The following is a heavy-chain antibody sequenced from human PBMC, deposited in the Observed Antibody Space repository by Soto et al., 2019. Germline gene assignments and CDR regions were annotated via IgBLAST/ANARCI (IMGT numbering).Heavy chain of an antibody. D-gene: IGHD3-10*01. J-gene: IGHJ4*02. CDR2: IYYIGRT. CDR1: GGSIYSDEFY. Sequence: SETLSLTCTVSGGSIYSDEFYWTWVRQPPGKGLEWIGYIYYIGRTSYNPSLKSRLTISLDTSKNQFSLELTSVSAADTAVYYCARFAKEENPKVGSWHYFDYWGPGTQVTVSS. V-gene: IGHV4-30-4*08. CDR3: ARFAKEENPKVGSWHYFDY.